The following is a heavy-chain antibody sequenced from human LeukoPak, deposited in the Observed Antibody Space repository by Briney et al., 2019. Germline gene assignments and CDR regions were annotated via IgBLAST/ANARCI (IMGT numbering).Heavy chain of an antibody. CDR1: GFTFSSYW. CDR2: IKQDGSEK. J-gene: IGHJ4*02. D-gene: IGHD1-26*01. CDR3: ARGSGSDRGPLGFDY. Sequence: GGSLRLSCAASGFTFSSYWMSWVRQAPGKGLEWVANIKQDGSEKYYVDSVKGRFTISRDNAKNSLYLQMNSLRAEDTAVYYCARGSGSDRGPLGFDYWGQGTLVTVSS. V-gene: IGHV3-7*01.